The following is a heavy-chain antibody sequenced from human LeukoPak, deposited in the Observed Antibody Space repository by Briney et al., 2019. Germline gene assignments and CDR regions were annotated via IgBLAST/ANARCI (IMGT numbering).Heavy chain of an antibody. V-gene: IGHV3-9*01. CDR3: AKGYSGSYLDY. Sequence: GRSLRLSCAASGFTFDDYAMHWVRQAPGKGLEWVSGISWNSGSIGYADSVKGRFTISRDNSENTLYLQMNSLRAEDTAVYYCAKGYSGSYLDYWGQGTLVTVSS. D-gene: IGHD1-26*01. CDR2: ISWNSGSI. CDR1: GFTFDDYA. J-gene: IGHJ4*02.